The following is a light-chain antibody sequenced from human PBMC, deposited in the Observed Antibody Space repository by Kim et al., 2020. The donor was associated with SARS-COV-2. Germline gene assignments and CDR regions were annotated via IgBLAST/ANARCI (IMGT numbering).Light chain of an antibody. CDR3: QSYDNSLGGYV. J-gene: IGLJ1*01. CDR1: GSNIGADYG. CDR2: LDT. Sequence: QSVLTQPPSVSGAPGERVTISCTGGGSNIGADYGVHWYQQFPGTAPRVLIYLDTNRPSGVPDRFSASKSGTSASLAITGLQAEDEADYYCQSYDNSLGGYVFGSGTKVTVL. V-gene: IGLV1-40*01.